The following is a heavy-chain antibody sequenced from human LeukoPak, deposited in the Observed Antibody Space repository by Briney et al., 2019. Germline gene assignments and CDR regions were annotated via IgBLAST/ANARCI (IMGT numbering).Heavy chain of an antibody. CDR2: INPSGGST. CDR1: GYTFTSYY. V-gene: IGHV1-46*01. CDR3: ARQITIFGVAVGYYFDY. J-gene: IGHJ4*02. D-gene: IGHD3-3*01. Sequence: ASVKVSCKASGYTFTSYYMHWVRQAPGQGLEWMGIINPSGGSTSYAQKFQGRVTMTRDMSTSTVYMELSSLRSEDTAVYYCARQITIFGVAVGYYFDYWGQGTLVTVSS.